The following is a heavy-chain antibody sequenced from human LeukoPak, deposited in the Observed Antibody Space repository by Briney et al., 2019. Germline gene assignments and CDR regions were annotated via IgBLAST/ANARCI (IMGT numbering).Heavy chain of an antibody. D-gene: IGHD3-22*01. CDR3: ARGRNYYDSSGYYRSRIMDY. CDR2: INHSGST. Sequence: SETLSLTCAVYGGSFSVYYWSWIRQPPGKGLEWIGEINHSGSTNYNPSLKSRVTISVDTSKNQFSLKLSSVTAADTAVYYCARGRNYYDSSGYYRSRIMDYWGQGTLVTVSS. J-gene: IGHJ4*02. V-gene: IGHV4-34*01. CDR1: GGSFSVYY.